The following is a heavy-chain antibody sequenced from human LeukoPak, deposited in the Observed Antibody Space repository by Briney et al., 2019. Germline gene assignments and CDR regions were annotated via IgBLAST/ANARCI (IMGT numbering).Heavy chain of an antibody. D-gene: IGHD3-22*01. Sequence: PSETLSLTCTVSGDSSNNYYWSWIRQPPGKGLEWIAYIYYSGSTNYNPSLKSRVTISVDTSKNQFSLKLSSVTAADTAVYYCARGPGSTSRDYYDSSGYYQFDYWGQGTLVTVSS. CDR2: IYYSGST. J-gene: IGHJ4*02. V-gene: IGHV4-59*12. CDR3: ARGPGSTSRDYYDSSGYYQFDY. CDR1: GDSSNNYY.